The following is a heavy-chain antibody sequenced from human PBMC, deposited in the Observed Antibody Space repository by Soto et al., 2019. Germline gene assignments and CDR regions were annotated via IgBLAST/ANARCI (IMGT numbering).Heavy chain of an antibody. J-gene: IGHJ5*02. Sequence: PGGSLRLSCAASGFTFDDYGMHWVRQAPGKGLEWVSGTSWNSGSIGYADSVKGRFIISRDNAKNSVYLQMNNLRPEDTAFYFCAKVSTTHTFGPLDPWGQGTLVTVSS. CDR2: TSWNSGSI. V-gene: IGHV3-9*01. CDR1: GFTFDDYG. D-gene: IGHD1-1*01. CDR3: AKVSTTHTFGPLDP.